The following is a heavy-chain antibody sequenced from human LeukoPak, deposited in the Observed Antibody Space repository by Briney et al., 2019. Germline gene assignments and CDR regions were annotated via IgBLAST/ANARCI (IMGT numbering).Heavy chain of an antibody. CDR2: ISGDGGST. CDR1: GFTFDDYA. CDR3: AKGGAYSSSWYGWDYFDY. D-gene: IGHD6-13*01. V-gene: IGHV3-43*02. J-gene: IGHJ4*02. Sequence: GGSLRLSCAASGFTFDDYAMHWVRQAPGKGLEWVSLISGDGGSTYYADSVKGRFTISRDNSKNSLYLQMNSLRTEDTALYYCAKGGAYSSSWYGWDYFDYWGQGTLVTVSS.